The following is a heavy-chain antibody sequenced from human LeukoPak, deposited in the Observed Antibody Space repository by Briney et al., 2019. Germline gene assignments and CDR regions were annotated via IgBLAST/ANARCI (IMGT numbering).Heavy chain of an antibody. Sequence: GGSLRLSCAASGFTFSSYSMNWVRQAPGKGLEWVSYISSSSSTIYYADSVKGRFTISRDNAKNSLYLQMNSLRAEDTAVYYCAREGYSSSWYYVGWFDPWGQGTLVTVSS. J-gene: IGHJ5*02. D-gene: IGHD6-13*01. CDR3: AREGYSSSWYYVGWFDP. CDR2: ISSSSSTI. CDR1: GFTFSSYS. V-gene: IGHV3-48*01.